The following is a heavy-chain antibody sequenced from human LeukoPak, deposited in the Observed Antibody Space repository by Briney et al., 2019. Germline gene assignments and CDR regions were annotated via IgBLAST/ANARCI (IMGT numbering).Heavy chain of an antibody. D-gene: IGHD6-13*01. CDR1: GFTFSSYG. CDR3: ARAAAGSYYYYYYMDV. CDR2: IRYDGSNK. V-gene: IGHV3-30*02. Sequence: AGGSLRLSCAASGFTFSSYGMHWVRQAPGKGLEWVAFIRYDGSNKYYADSVKGRFTISRDNSKNTLYLQMNSLRSDDTAVYYCARAAAGSYYYYYYMDVWGKGTTVTISS. J-gene: IGHJ6*03.